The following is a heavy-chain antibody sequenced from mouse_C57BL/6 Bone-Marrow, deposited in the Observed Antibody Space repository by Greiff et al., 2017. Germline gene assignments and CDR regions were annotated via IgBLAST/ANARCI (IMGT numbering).Heavy chain of an antibody. D-gene: IGHD3-2*02. CDR2: ISSGSSTI. Sequence: EVQGVESGGGLVKPGGSLKLSCAASGFTFSDYGMHWVRQAPEKGLEWVAYISSGSSTIYYADTVKGRFTISRDNAKNTRFLQMTSLRSEDTSMYYCAKDSSGPFSYWGQGTLVTVAA. CDR1: GFTFSDYG. J-gene: IGHJ3*01. CDR3: AKDSSGPFSY. V-gene: IGHV5-17*01.